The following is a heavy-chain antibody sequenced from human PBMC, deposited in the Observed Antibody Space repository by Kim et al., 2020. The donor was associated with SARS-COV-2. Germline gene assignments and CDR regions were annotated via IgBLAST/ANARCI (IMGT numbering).Heavy chain of an antibody. V-gene: IGHV4-4*02. J-gene: IGHJ3*02. Sequence: SETLSLTCAVSGGTISSCNWWSWVRQPPRKGLEWIGVTYHSGSNNYDPSLKSRVTISVDKSKNKFSLQLSTVTAADTAVYYCARDGGRISMIVVVNDAFDIWGQGTMGTVSS. D-gene: IGHD3-22*01. CDR3: ARDGGRISMIVVVNDAFDI. CDR1: GGTISSCNW. CDR2: TYHSGSN.